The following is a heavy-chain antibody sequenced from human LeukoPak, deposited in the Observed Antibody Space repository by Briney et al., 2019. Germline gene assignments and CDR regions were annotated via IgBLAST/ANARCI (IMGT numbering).Heavy chain of an antibody. D-gene: IGHD6-13*01. CDR2: IIPIFGTA. J-gene: IGHJ4*02. CDR1: GGTFSSYA. CDR3: ARTSGIAAAIDY. Sequence: SVKVSCKASGGTFSSYAISWVRQAPGQGLEWMGGIIPIFGTANYAQKFQGRVTITADKSTSTAYMELSSLRSEDTAVYYCARTSGIAAAIDYWGQGTLVTVSS. V-gene: IGHV1-69*06.